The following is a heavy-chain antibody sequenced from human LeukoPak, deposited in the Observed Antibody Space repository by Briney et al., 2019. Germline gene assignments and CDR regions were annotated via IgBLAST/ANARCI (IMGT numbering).Heavy chain of an antibody. V-gene: IGHV1-69*06. Sequence: ASVKVSCKASGGTFSSYAISWVRQAPGQGLEWMGGIIPIFGTANYAQKFQGRVTITADKSTSTAYMELSSLRSEDTAVYYCATTLLGYCSSTSCWVSEWRFAYWGQGTLVTVSS. J-gene: IGHJ4*02. CDR2: IIPIFGTA. CDR3: ATTLLGYCSSTSCWVSEWRFAY. D-gene: IGHD2-2*01. CDR1: GGTFSSYA.